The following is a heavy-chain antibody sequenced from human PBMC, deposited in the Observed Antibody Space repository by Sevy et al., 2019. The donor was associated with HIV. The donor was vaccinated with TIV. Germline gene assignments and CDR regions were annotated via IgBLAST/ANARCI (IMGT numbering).Heavy chain of an antibody. CDR3: ARGQSYYFDSSGYYSAYYYGMDV. Sequence: GGSLRLSCAASGFTFSSYAMHWVRQAPGKGLEYVSAISSNGGSTYYANSVKGRFTISRDNSKNTLYLQMGRLRAEDMAMYYCARGQSYYFDSSGYYSAYYYGMDVWGQGTTVTVSS. CDR1: GFTFSSYA. D-gene: IGHD3-22*01. V-gene: IGHV3-64*01. J-gene: IGHJ6*02. CDR2: ISSNGGST.